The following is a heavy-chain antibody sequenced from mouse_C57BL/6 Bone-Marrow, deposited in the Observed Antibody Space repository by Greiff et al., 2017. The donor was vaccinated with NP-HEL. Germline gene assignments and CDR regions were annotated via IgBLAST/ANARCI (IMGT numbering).Heavy chain of an antibody. Sequence: VQLQESGAELARPGASVKLSCKASGYTFTSYGISWVKQRTGQGLEWIGEIYPRSGNTYYNEQFKGKATLTADKSSSTAYMELRSLTSEDSAVYFCVYYYGSSLYYFDYWGQGTTLTVSS. D-gene: IGHD1-1*01. CDR1: GYTFTSYG. CDR3: VYYYGSSLYYFDY. J-gene: IGHJ2*01. CDR2: IYPRSGNT. V-gene: IGHV1-81*01.